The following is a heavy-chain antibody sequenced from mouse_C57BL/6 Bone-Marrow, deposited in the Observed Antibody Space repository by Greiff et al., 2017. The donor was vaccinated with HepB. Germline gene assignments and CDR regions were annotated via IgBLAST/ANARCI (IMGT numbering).Heavy chain of an antibody. D-gene: IGHD1-1*01. CDR2: ISNGGGST. V-gene: IGHV5-12*01. J-gene: IGHJ2*01. Sequence: EVMLVESGGGLVQPGGSLKLSCAASGFTFSDYYMYWVRQTPEKRLEWVAYISNGGGSTYYPDTVKGRFTISRDNAKNTLYLQMSRLKSEDTAMYYCARHESHYGIIFDCWGQGTTLTVSS. CDR1: GFTFSDYY. CDR3: ARHESHYGIIFDC.